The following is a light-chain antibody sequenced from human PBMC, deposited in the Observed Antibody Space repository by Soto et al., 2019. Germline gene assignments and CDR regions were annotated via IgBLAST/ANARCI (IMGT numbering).Light chain of an antibody. CDR2: SNN. V-gene: IGLV1-47*02. CDR3: ATWDDSLSGHYV. Sequence: QAVVTQPPSASGTPGQRVTISCSGSSSNIGSNYVCWYQHLPGTAPKLLIYSNNQRPSGVPDRFYGSKSGTSASLAISGLRSEDEADYYCATWDDSLSGHYVFGTGTKLTVL. J-gene: IGLJ1*01. CDR1: SSNIGSNY.